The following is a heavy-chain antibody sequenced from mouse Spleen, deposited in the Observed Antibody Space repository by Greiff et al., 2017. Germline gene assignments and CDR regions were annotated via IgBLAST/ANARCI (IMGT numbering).Heavy chain of an antibody. D-gene: IGHD1-1*01. CDR1: GFTFSSYA. J-gene: IGHJ1*03. Sequence: EVKLQESGGGLVKPGGSLKLSCAASGFTFSSYAMSWVRQTPEKRLEWVATISDGGSYTYYPDNVKGRFTISRDNAKNNLYLQMSHLKSEDTAMYYCARGLFITTVASPFWYFDVWGTGTTVTVSS. CDR2: ISDGGSYT. V-gene: IGHV5-4*03. CDR3: ARGLFITTVASPFWYFDV.